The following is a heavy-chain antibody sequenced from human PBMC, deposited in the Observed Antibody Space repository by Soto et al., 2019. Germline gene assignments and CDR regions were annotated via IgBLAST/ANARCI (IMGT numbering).Heavy chain of an antibody. J-gene: IGHJ4*02. CDR3: TKNTANAQNC. CDR2: MHHIGST. CDR1: GGSITNNNW. D-gene: IGHD2-21*02. V-gene: IGHV4-4*02. Sequence: PSETLSLTCDVSGGSITNNNWWSWVRQPPGEGLEWIGEMHHIGSTNYNPSLQSRVPLSVDTSTNQFFLHLNSVTAADPADYYWTKNTANAQNCWGQGT.